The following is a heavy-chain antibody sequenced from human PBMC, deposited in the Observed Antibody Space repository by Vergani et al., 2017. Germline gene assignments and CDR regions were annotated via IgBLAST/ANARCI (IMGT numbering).Heavy chain of an antibody. V-gene: IGHV4-61*01. CDR3: ARVMYRDEASTGYRLEGMDI. Sequence: QVQLQESDPGLLKPSETLSLTCTVSGYSISSGYYWSWIRQSPGKGLEWIGYIYSTGSTNYNPSLNSRVTMSVDTSKNQFSLKLRSVTAADTAVYFCARVMYRDEASTGYRLEGMDIWGQGTTVTISS. CDR2: IYSTGST. CDR1: GYSISSGYY. D-gene: IGHD3-9*01. J-gene: IGHJ6*02.